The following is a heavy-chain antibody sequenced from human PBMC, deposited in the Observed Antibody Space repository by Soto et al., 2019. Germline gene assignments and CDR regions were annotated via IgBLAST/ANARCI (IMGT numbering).Heavy chain of an antibody. Sequence: QVRLVQSGAEVKKPGASVKVSCKASGYTFTGYYMHWVRQAPGQGLEWMGWINPNSGGTNYAQKFQGRVTMTRDTSISTAYMELSRLRSDDTAVYYCARASMVRGEGMDWFDPWGQGTLVTVSS. J-gene: IGHJ5*02. CDR3: ARASMVRGEGMDWFDP. D-gene: IGHD3-10*01. V-gene: IGHV1-2*02. CDR2: INPNSGGT. CDR1: GYTFTGYY.